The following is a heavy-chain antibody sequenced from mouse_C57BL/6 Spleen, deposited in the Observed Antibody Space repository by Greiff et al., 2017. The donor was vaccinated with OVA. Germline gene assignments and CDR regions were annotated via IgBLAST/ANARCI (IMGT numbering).Heavy chain of an antibody. Sequence: QVQLQQSGAELVRPGSSVKLSCKASGYTFTSYWMDWVKQRPGQGLEWIGNIYPSDSETHYNQKFKDKATLTVDKSSSTAYMQLSSLTSEDSAVYYCARSLYDYGAYWGQGTLVTVSA. CDR1: GYTFTSYW. CDR3: ARSLYDYGAY. D-gene: IGHD2-4*01. J-gene: IGHJ3*01. V-gene: IGHV1-61*01. CDR2: IYPSDSET.